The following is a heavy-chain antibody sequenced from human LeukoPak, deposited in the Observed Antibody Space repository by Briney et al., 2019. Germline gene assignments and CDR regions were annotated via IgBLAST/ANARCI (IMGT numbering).Heavy chain of an antibody. CDR1: GFTFSSYG. CDR2: ISYDGSNK. V-gene: IGHV3-30*18. CDR3: AKDRIRMVRGVIHYYYYGMDV. J-gene: IGHJ6*04. D-gene: IGHD3-10*01. Sequence: GSLRLSCAASGFTFSSYGMHWVRQAPGKGLEWVAVISYDGSNKYYADSVKGRFTISRDNSKNTLYLQMNSLRAEDTAVYYCAKDRIRMVRGVIHYYYYGMDVWGKGTTVTVSS.